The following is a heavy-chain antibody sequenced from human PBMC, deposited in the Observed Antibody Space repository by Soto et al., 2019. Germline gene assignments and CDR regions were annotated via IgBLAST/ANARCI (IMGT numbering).Heavy chain of an antibody. CDR3: ARDGYDGSGSPYPAY. D-gene: IGHD3-10*01. V-gene: IGHV4-59*01. Sequence: SESLSLTCSVSGGSMSEYSWSWIRQSPGKGLEWIGYIYYLGSTDYNPSLKSRVTISVDTSKRQFSLRLTSVTAADTAVYYCARDGYDGSGSPYPAYWGPGTQVTVSS. CDR1: GGSMSEYS. J-gene: IGHJ4*02. CDR2: IYYLGST.